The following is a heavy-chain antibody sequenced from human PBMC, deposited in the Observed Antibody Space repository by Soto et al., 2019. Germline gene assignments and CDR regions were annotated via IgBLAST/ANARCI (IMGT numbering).Heavy chain of an antibody. V-gene: IGHV4-30-2*01. J-gene: IGHJ3*02. CDR1: GGSISSGGYS. Sequence: SETLSLTCAVSGGSISSGGYSWSWIRQPPGKGLEWSGYIYHSGSTYYNPSLKSRVTISVDTSKNQFSLKLSSVTAADTAVYFCARRYGLSAFDIWGQGTMITVSS. CDR2: IYHSGST. D-gene: IGHD3-10*01. CDR3: ARRYGLSAFDI.